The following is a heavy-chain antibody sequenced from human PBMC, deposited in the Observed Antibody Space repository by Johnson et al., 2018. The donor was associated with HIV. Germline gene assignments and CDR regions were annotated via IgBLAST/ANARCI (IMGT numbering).Heavy chain of an antibody. V-gene: IGHV3-53*01. CDR3: AREGGSSGPDAFDI. CDR2: IYSGGST. Sequence: VQLVESGGGLIHPGGSLRLSCAASGFTVSSSYMNWVRQAPGKGLEWVSGIYSGGSTYYADSVKGRFTISRDNSKNTLYLQMNSLRAEDTAVYYCAREGGSSGPDAFDIWGQGQWSPSLQ. CDR1: GFTVSSSY. J-gene: IGHJ3*02. D-gene: IGHD3-16*01.